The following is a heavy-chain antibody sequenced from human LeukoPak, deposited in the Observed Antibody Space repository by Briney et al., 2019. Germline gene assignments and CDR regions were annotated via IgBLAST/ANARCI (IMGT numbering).Heavy chain of an antibody. CDR3: AREPGPGDGYHKYYFDY. Sequence: ASVKVSCKASGYTFTSYYMHGVRQAPGQGLEWMGIINPSGGSTNYAQKFQGRVTITADESTSTAYMELSSLRSEDTAVYYCAREPGPGDGYHKYYFDYWGQGTLVTVSS. D-gene: IGHD5-24*01. CDR1: GYTFTSYY. J-gene: IGHJ4*02. CDR2: INPSGGST. V-gene: IGHV1-46*01.